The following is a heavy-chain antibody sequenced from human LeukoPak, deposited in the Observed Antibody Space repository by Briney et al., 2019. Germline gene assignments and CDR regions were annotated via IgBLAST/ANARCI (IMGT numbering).Heavy chain of an antibody. CDR2: ISASGGST. V-gene: IGHV3-23*01. D-gene: IGHD4-23*01. Sequence: PGGSLRLSCAASGFTFNKYWMTWVRQAPGKGLEWVSVISASGGSTDYADSVKGRFTISRDNAKNTLYLQMNSLRAEDTAAYYCAKDFPPHGGLDYWGQGTLVTVSS. CDR1: GFTFNKYW. J-gene: IGHJ4*02. CDR3: AKDFPPHGGLDY.